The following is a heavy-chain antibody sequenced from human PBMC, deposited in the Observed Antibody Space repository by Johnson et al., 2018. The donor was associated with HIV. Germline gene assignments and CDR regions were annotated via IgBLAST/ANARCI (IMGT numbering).Heavy chain of an antibody. CDR2: ISWNSGSI. D-gene: IGHD6-6*01. J-gene: IGHJ3*02. Sequence: VQLVESGGGLVQPGRSLRLSCAASGFTFDDYAMHWVRQAPGKGLEWVSGISWNSGSIGYVDSVKGRFTISRDNAKNSLYLQMNSLRAEDTAVHYCARALLIAARPVGAFDIWGQGTMVTVSS. V-gene: IGHV3-9*01. CDR1: GFTFDDYA. CDR3: ARALLIAARPVGAFDI.